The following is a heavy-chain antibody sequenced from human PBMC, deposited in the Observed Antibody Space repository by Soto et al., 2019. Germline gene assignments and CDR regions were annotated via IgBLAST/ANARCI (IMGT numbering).Heavy chain of an antibody. CDR3: AKSRGVTGTTFNWFDS. J-gene: IGHJ5*01. Sequence: QVQLQESGPGLETPSETLSLTCTVSGGSIGGYSWNWIRQSPGRGLEWIGDVLYSGNTNYNPSLESRVTISVDTSKNQFSLKLTSVTAADTAIYYCAKSRGVTGTTFNWFDSWGQGTQVSVSS. V-gene: IGHV4-59*01. D-gene: IGHD1-1*01. CDR2: VLYSGNT. CDR1: GGSIGGYS.